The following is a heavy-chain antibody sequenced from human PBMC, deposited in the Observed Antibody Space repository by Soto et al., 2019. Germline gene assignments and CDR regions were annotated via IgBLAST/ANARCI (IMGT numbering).Heavy chain of an antibody. CDR3: ARDFLLGAKAGGAFDI. CDR2: IYSSGST. V-gene: IGHV4-4*07. D-gene: IGHD1-26*01. Sequence: SETLSLSCTVSGGSISSYYWSWIRPPAGKGLEWIGRIYSSGSTNYNPSLKSRVTMSVDTSKNQFSLKLSSVTAADAAVYCCARDFLLGAKAGGAFDIGGQGTMVTVS. CDR1: GGSISSYY. J-gene: IGHJ3*02.